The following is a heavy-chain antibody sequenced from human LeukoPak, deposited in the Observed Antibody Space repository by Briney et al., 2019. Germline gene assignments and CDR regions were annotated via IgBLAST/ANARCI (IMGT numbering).Heavy chain of an antibody. CDR1: GFTFDDYA. D-gene: IGHD6-19*01. CDR2: ISWNSGSI. Sequence: GGSLRLSCAASGFTFDDYAMHWVRQAPGKGLEWVSGISWNSGSIGYADSVKGRFTISRDNAKNSLYLQMNSLRAEDTALYYCAKGGSSGWCVSWDYWGQGTLVTVSS. J-gene: IGHJ4*02. CDR3: AKGGSSGWCVSWDY. V-gene: IGHV3-9*01.